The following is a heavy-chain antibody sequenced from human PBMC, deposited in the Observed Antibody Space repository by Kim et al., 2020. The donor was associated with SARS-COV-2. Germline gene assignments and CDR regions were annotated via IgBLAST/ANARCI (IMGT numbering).Heavy chain of an antibody. CDR1: GGSISSSSYY. V-gene: IGHV4-39*01. CDR2: IYYSGST. J-gene: IGHJ3*02. CDR3: ATPGWGYDAFDI. Sequence: SETLSLTCTVSGGSISSSSYYWGWIRQPPGKGLEWIGSIYYSGSTYYSPSLKSRVTISVDTSINQFSLKLTSVTAADTAVYYCATPGWGYDAFDIWGRGTMVTVSS. D-gene: IGHD3-16*01.